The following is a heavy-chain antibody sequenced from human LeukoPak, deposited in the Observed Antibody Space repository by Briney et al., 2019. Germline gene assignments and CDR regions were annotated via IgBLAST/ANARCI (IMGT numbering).Heavy chain of an antibody. CDR3: ARGRIVVVPAAILVSYYYYYGMDV. D-gene: IGHD2-2*02. J-gene: IGHJ6*02. V-gene: IGHV4-34*01. CDR2: INHSGST. CDR1: GGSFSGYY. Sequence: SETLSLTCAVYGGSFSGYYWSWIRQPPGKGLEWIGEINHSGSTNYNPSLKSRVTISVDTSNNQFSLKLSSVTAADTAVYYCARGRIVVVPAAILVSYYYYYGMDVWGQGTTVTVSS.